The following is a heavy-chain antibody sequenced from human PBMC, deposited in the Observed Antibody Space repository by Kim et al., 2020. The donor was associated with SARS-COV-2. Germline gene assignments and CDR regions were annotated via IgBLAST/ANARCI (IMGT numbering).Heavy chain of an antibody. Sequence: SETLSLTCTVSGHSISSAHFWGWIRQPPGKGLEWIGSLYHSGNNYYNPSLKSRVTISIDTSKNQFSLRVSSVTAAATAVYYCARGVEYCSTTRCPEWTFDMGGQGSLVTVSS. V-gene: IGHV4-38-2*02. D-gene: IGHD2-2*01. CDR2: LYHSGNN. CDR3: ARGVEYCSTTRCPEWTFDM. J-gene: IGHJ3*02. CDR1: GHSISSAHF.